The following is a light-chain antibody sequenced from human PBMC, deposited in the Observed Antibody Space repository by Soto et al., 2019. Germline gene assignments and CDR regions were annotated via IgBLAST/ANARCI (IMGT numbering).Light chain of an antibody. CDR2: DVS. J-gene: IGLJ3*02. CDR3: TSYTGSNNLV. CDR1: SSDVGGYNY. V-gene: IGLV2-8*01. Sequence: QSVLTQPPSASGSPGQSVTISCSGTSSDVGGYNYVSWYQQHPGKAPNVIIYDVSKRPSGVPDRFSGSKAGNTASRTVSVHKAEDAAYYYCTSYTGSNNLVFGGGTKLTVL.